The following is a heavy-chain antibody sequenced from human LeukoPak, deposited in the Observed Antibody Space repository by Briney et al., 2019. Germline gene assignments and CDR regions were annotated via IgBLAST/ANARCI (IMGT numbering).Heavy chain of an antibody. CDR3: ARDAGGDFWSGYYAIAFDI. V-gene: IGHV1-2*02. CDR1: GYTFTGYY. J-gene: IGHJ3*02. D-gene: IGHD3-3*01. Sequence: ASVKVSCKASGYTFTGYYMHWVRQAPGQGLEWMGWINPNSGGTNYAQKFQGRVTMTRDTSISTAYMELSRLRSDDTAVYYCARDAGGDFWSGYYAIAFDIWGQGTMVTVSS. CDR2: INPNSGGT.